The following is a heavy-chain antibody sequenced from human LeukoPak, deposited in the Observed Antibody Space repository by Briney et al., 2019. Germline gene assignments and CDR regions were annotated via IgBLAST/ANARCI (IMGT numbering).Heavy chain of an antibody. V-gene: IGHV3-30*02. CDR1: GFTFSSYG. CDR3: AKDQWQQLVGKIDY. CDR2: IRYDGSNK. Sequence: GGSLRHSCAASGFTFSSYGMHWVRQAPGKGLEWVAFIRYDGSNKYYADSVKGRFTISRDNSKNTLYLQMNSLRAEDTAVYYCAKDQWQQLVGKIDYWGQGTLVTVSP. J-gene: IGHJ4*02. D-gene: IGHD6-13*01.